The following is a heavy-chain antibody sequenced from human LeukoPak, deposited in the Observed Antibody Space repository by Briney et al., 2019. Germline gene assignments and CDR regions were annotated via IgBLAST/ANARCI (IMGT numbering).Heavy chain of an antibody. J-gene: IGHJ4*02. Sequence: ESGGSLRLSCAASGFTFSSYSMNWVRQAPGKGLEWVSSISSSSSYIYYADSAKGRFTISRDNAKNSLYLQMNSLRAEDTAVYYCARDLYRGVAAAAPRYWGQGTLVTVSS. CDR2: ISSSSSYI. CDR3: ARDLYRGVAAAAPRY. CDR1: GFTFSSYS. V-gene: IGHV3-21*01. D-gene: IGHD6-13*01.